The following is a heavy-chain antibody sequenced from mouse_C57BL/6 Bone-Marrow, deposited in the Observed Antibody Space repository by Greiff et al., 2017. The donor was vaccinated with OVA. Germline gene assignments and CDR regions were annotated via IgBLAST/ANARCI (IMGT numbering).Heavy chain of an antibody. CDR2: IHPNSGST. J-gene: IGHJ1*03. CDR1: GYTFTSYW. V-gene: IGHV1-64*01. Sequence: QVQLKQPGAELVKPGASVKLSCKASGYTFTSYWMHWVKQRPGQGLEWIGMIHPNSGSTNYNEKFKSKATLTVDKSSSTAYMQLSSLTSEDSAVYYCARCWYWYFDVWGTGTTVTVSS. CDR3: ARCWYWYFDV.